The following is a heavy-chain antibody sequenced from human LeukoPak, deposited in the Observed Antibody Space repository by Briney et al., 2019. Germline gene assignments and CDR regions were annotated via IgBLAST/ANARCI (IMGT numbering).Heavy chain of an antibody. V-gene: IGHV4-61*08. CDR1: GDSVSSGGYF. J-gene: IGHJ4*02. CDR2: LYHSGST. Sequence: SETLSLTCTVSGDSVSSGGYFWSWIRQPPGKGLEWIGYLYHSGSTSYNPSLKSRVTISVDTSKNQFSLKLRSVTAADTAVYYCARAGIIGTTQDYWGQGTLVTVSS. CDR3: ARAGIIGTTQDY. D-gene: IGHD1-20*01.